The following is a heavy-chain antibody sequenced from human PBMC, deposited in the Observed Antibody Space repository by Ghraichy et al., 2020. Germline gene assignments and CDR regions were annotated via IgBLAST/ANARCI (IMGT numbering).Heavy chain of an antibody. CDR3: ARRYYDILTGHTTDAFDI. CDR1: GFTFSSYS. D-gene: IGHD3-9*01. J-gene: IGHJ3*02. V-gene: IGHV3-21*01. CDR2: ISSSSSYI. Sequence: GGSLRLSCAASGFTFSSYSMNWVRQAPGKGLEWVSSISSSSSYIYYADSVKGRFTISRDNAKNSLYLQMNSLRAEDTAVYYCARRYYDILTGHTTDAFDIWGQGTMVTVSS.